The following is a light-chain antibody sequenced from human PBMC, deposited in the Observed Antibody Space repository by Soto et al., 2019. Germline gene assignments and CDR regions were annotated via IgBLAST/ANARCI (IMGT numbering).Light chain of an antibody. V-gene: IGKV2-30*02. CDR1: QSLVHSDGNTY. CDR3: MQGTHWPWT. CDR2: KVS. Sequence: DAVLTQSPLSLPVTLGQPASISCRSSQSLVHSDGNTYLNWVQQRPGKSPRRLIYKVSNLYSGVPARFSGSGADTDFTLKISRVEAEDVGVYYCMQGTHWPWTFGQGTKVEIK. J-gene: IGKJ1*01.